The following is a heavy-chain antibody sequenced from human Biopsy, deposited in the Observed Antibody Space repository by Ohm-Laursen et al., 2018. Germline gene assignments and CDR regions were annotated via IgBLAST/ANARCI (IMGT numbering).Heavy chain of an antibody. CDR3: GRRKVVITHDAFDS. CDR1: GGSISSYY. V-gene: IGHV4-59*08. J-gene: IGHJ3*01. CDR2: VYHSGST. D-gene: IGHD3-22*01. Sequence: SDTLSLTCIVSGGSISSYYWTWIRQPPGKGLEWIGDVYHSGSTNRNPTLKSRVTILVDTSKNQFSLKLNSVTAEDTAVYYCGRRKVVITHDAFDSWGQGTMVTVSS.